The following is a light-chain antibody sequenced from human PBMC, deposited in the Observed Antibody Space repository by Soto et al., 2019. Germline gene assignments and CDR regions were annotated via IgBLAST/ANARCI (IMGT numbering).Light chain of an antibody. Sequence: EIVMTQSPATLSLSPGERATLSCRASQSVNSNLAWYQQKAGQAPRLLIYGASSRATGIPDRFSGSGSGTDFTLTISRLEPEDFAVYYCQQYGSSQTFGQGTKVDIK. J-gene: IGKJ1*01. V-gene: IGKV3-20*01. CDR3: QQYGSSQT. CDR1: QSVNSN. CDR2: GAS.